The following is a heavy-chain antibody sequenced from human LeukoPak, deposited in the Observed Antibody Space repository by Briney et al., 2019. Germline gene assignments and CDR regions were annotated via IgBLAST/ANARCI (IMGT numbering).Heavy chain of an antibody. CDR1: GGTFSSYA. Sequence: ASVKVSCKASGGTFSSYAISWVRQAPGQGLEWMGGIIPIFGTANYAQKFQGRVTITADESTSTAYMELSSLRSEDTAVYYCAREGKQEDAFDIWGQGTMVTVSS. CDR2: IIPIFGTA. CDR3: AREGKQEDAFDI. D-gene: IGHD1/OR15-1a*01. V-gene: IGHV1-69*13. J-gene: IGHJ3*02.